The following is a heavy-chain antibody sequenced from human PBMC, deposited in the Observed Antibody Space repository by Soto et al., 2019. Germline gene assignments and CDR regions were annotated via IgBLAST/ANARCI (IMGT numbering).Heavy chain of an antibody. CDR2: IMPIVGTP. CDR1: GGTFSSFA. D-gene: IGHD7-27*01. Sequence: QVQLVQSGAEVKKPGSSVKVSCKASGGTFSSFAINWVRQAPGQGPQWMGGIMPIVGTPNYAQRFQGRVTIITDEVTSTAYMELTSLTVEYTAVYYCALGNAMDVWGQGTTVTVSS. CDR3: ALGNAMDV. J-gene: IGHJ6*02. V-gene: IGHV1-69*01.